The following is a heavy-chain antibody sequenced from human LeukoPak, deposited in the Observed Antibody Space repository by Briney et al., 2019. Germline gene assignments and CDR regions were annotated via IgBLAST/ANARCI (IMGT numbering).Heavy chain of an antibody. CDR3: AKERNDCSGGSCYYLDAFDI. Sequence: GGSLRLSCAASGFTFSSYSMNWVRQAPGKGLEWVSSISSSSSYIYYADSVKGRFTISRDNSKNTLYLQMNSLRAEDTAVYYCAKERNDCSGGSCYYLDAFDIWGQGTMVTVSS. V-gene: IGHV3-21*01. D-gene: IGHD2-15*01. J-gene: IGHJ3*02. CDR1: GFTFSSYS. CDR2: ISSSSSYI.